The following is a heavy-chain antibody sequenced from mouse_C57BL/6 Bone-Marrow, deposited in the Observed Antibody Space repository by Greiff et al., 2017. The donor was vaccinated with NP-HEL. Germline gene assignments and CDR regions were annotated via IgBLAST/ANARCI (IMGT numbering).Heavy chain of an antibody. CDR2: IYPGDGDT. CDR1: GYAFSSSW. J-gene: IGHJ4*01. CDR3: ARGTAQATNYYAMDY. V-gene: IGHV1-82*01. D-gene: IGHD3-2*02. Sequence: VQLQESGPELVKPGASVKISCKASGYAFSSSWMNWVKQRPGKGLEWIGRIYPGDGDTNYNGKFKGKATLTADKSSSTAYMQLSSLTSEDSAVYFSARGTAQATNYYAMDYWGQGTSVTVSS.